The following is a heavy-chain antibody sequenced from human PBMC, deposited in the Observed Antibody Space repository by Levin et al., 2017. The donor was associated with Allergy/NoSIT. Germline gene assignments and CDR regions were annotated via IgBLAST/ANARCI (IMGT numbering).Heavy chain of an antibody. CDR1: GGTFSSYA. Sequence: SVKVSCKASGGTFSSYAISWVRQAPGQGLEWMGRIIPILGIANYAQKFQGRVTITADKSTSTAYMELSSLRSEDTAVYYCARNRERVLSPGGYRPDAFDIWGQGTMVTVSS. V-gene: IGHV1-69*04. CDR3: ARNRERVLSPGGYRPDAFDI. CDR2: IIPILGIA. J-gene: IGHJ3*02. D-gene: IGHD6-13*01.